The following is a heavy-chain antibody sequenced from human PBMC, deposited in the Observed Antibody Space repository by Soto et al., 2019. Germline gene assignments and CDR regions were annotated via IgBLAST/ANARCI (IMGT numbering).Heavy chain of an antibody. J-gene: IGHJ6*02. D-gene: IGHD5-12*01. CDR2: ISYDGTNK. V-gene: IGHV3-30*18. CDR3: AKDIVATIWGQIYYFWYGMDV. Sequence: QVQLVEFGGGVVQPGRSLRLSCAASGFTFSSYGMHWVRQAPGKGLEWVAVISYDGTNKYYADSVKGRFTISRDNSENTLLLQMNSLRAEDTAVYYCAKDIVATIWGQIYYFWYGMDVWGQGTTVTVSS. CDR1: GFTFSSYG.